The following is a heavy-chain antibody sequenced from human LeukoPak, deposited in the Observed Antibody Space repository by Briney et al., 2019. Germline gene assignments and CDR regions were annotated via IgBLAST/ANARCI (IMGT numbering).Heavy chain of an antibody. V-gene: IGHV4-4*07. CDR1: GDSISRYY. CDR3: ARDRSGWYDSYYYYMDV. Sequence: SETLSLTCTVSGDSISRYYWSWIRQPAGKGMEWIGRIYTSGSTNYNTSHKSRVTMSVDTSKNQFSLKLSSVTAADTAVYYCARDRSGWYDSYYYYMDVWGKGTTVTISS. J-gene: IGHJ6*03. D-gene: IGHD6-19*01. CDR2: IYTSGST.